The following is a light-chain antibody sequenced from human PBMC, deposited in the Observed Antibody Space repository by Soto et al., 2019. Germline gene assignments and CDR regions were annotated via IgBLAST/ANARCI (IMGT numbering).Light chain of an antibody. CDR2: EVS. CDR1: SSDVGGYNY. V-gene: IGLV2-14*01. J-gene: IGLJ1*01. CDR3: SSYTSSCNLYL. Sequence: QSVLTQPASVSGSAGQSITISCTGTSSDVGGYNYVSWYHQHPGQAPKLMIYEVSNRPAGVSNRFSGSKSRNTASLTLSELQSEDEAHYYWSSYTSSCNLYLCGTRTKLTVL.